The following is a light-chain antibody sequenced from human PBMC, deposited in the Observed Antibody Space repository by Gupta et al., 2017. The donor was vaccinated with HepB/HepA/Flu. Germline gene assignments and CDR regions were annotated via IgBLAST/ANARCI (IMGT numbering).Light chain of an antibody. J-gene: IGLJ2*01. V-gene: IGLV2-14*01. CDR1: SRDIGAYDF. Sequence: QSALTQPASVSGSPGQSITISCTGTSRDIGAYDFVSWYQQYPGKAPNLMIYDVRNRPSGVASRFCGSKSANTASLTISGHEEEDAADYYVCSDTSSALVIFGGGTKLTVL. CDR2: DVR. CDR3: CSDTSSALVI.